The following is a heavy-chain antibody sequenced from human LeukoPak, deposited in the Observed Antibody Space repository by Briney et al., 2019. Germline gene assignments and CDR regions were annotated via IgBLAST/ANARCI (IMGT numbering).Heavy chain of an antibody. J-gene: IGHJ4*02. CDR3: AKDLSSSWQIDY. V-gene: IGHV3-23*01. CDR2: ITGSSDKT. Sequence: GGSLSLSCAASGFTLSSYAMNWVRQAPGKGLEWVSGITGSSDKTFYADSVKGRFTISRDSSKNTMYLQMNSLRGEDSAVYYCAKDLSSSWQIDYWGQGTLVTVSS. D-gene: IGHD6-13*01. CDR1: GFTLSSYA.